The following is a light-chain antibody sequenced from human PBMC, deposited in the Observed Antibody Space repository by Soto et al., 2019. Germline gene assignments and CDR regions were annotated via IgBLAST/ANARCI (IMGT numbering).Light chain of an antibody. CDR1: SSNIGAGYD. J-gene: IGLJ1*01. V-gene: IGLV1-40*01. Sequence: QSVLTQPPSVSGAPGQRVTISCTGSSSNIGAGYDVHWYQQLPGTAPKLLIYGNSNRPSGVPDRFSGSKSGTSASLAITGLQDEDEADYYCQSYDSSRYVFGTGTKLTVL. CDR2: GNS. CDR3: QSYDSSRYV.